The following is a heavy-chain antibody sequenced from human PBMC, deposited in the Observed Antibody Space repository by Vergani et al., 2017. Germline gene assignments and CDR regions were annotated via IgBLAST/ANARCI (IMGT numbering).Heavy chain of an antibody. D-gene: IGHD2-15*01. V-gene: IGHV1-2*02. Sequence: QVQLVQSGAEVKKPGASVKVSCKASGYTFTGYYMHWVRQAPGQGLEWMGWINPNSGGTNYAQKFQGRVTMTRDTSISTAYMELSRLRSEDTAVYYCARDPQAVVVAATSGWFDPWGQGTLVTVSS. J-gene: IGHJ5*02. CDR2: INPNSGGT. CDR1: GYTFTGYY. CDR3: ARDPQAVVVAATSGWFDP.